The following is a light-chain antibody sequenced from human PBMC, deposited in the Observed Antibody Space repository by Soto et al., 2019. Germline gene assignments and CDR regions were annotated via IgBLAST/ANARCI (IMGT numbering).Light chain of an antibody. CDR2: EVS. V-gene: IGLV2-14*01. CDR1: SSDVGGYNY. J-gene: IGLJ2*01. Sequence: QSALTQPASVSGSPGQSITISCTGTSSDVGGYNYVSWYQQHSGKAPKLIISEVSHRPSGISNRFSASKSGNTASLTVSGLQAEDEADYYCTSYTNNNTPNVVFGGGTKLTVL. CDR3: TSYTNNNTPNVV.